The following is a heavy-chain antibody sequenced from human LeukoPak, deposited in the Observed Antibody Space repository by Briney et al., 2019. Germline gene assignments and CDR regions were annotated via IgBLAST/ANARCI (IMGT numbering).Heavy chain of an antibody. CDR3: ARDNDSRDPPHFDD. V-gene: IGHV1-69*06. D-gene: IGHD3-16*01. J-gene: IGHJ4*02. CDR2: IIPIFGTA. CDR1: GGTFSNYA. Sequence: SVKVSCKASGGTFSNYAISWVRQAPGQGLEWMGGIIPIFGTANYAQKFRGRVTITSDKSTSTAYMELSSLRSEDTAVYYCARDNDSRDPPHFDDWGQGTLVTVSS.